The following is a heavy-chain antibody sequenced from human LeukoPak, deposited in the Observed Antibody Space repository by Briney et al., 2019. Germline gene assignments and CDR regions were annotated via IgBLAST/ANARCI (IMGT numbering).Heavy chain of an antibody. CDR1: GGSISSYY. D-gene: IGHD4-17*01. CDR2: IYYSGST. Sequence: PSETLSLTCTVSGGSISSYYWGWIRQPPGKGLEWIGYIYYSGSTNYNPSLKSRVTISVDTSKNQFSLKLSSVTAADTAVYYCARDYGDYGYAFDIWGQGTMVTVSS. V-gene: IGHV4-59*01. CDR3: ARDYGDYGYAFDI. J-gene: IGHJ3*02.